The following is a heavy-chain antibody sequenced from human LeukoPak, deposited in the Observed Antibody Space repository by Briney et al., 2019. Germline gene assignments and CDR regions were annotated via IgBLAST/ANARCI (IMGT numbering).Heavy chain of an antibody. CDR3: ARDRLGDYDNSGYYDK. V-gene: IGHV3-53*01. CDR2: IFSGDNT. J-gene: IGHJ4*02. CDR1: GFIVATNY. D-gene: IGHD3-22*01. Sequence: PGGSLRLSCVASGFIVATNYMTWVRQAPGKGPEWVAVIFSGDNTFYADSVKGRFTISRDNSKNTLYLQMNSLRAEDTAVYYCARDRLGDYDNSGYYDKWGQGTLVTVSS.